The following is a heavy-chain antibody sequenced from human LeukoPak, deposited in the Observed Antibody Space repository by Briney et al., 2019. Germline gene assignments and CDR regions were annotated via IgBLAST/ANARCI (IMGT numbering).Heavy chain of an antibody. D-gene: IGHD3-3*01. CDR2: IWYGGSNK. J-gene: IGHJ3*02. CDR1: GFTFDDYA. CDR3: AKDRTFGVVPAEDAFDI. Sequence: PGRSLRLSCADSGFTFDDYAMHWVRQAPGKGLEWVAVIWYGGSNKYYADSVKGRFTISRDNSKNTLYLQMNSLRAEDTAVYYCAKDRTFGVVPAEDAFDIWGQGTMVTVSS. V-gene: IGHV3-30*18.